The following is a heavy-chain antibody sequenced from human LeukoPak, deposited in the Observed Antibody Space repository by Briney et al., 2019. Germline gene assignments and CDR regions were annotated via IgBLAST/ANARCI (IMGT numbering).Heavy chain of an antibody. V-gene: IGHV3-23*01. J-gene: IGHJ4*02. CDR1: GFTFSSCA. D-gene: IGHD3-3*01. CDR3: AKDQRPLFWSGYQGGSDY. Sequence: GGSLRLSCAASGFTFSSCAMSWVRQAPGKGLEWVSAISGSGGSTYYADSVKGRFTISRDNSKNTLYLQMNSLRAEDTAVYYCAKDQRPLFWSGYQGGSDYWGQGTLVTVSS. CDR2: ISGSGGST.